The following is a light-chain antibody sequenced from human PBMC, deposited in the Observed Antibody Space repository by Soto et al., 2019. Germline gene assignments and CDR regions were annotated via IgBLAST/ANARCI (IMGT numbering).Light chain of an antibody. J-gene: IGLJ1*01. CDR2: DVS. CDR3: SSYTSSITYV. V-gene: IGLV2-14*01. Sequence: QSALTQPAPLSGSPGQSITISRPGTSNYVGGYKYVSWYQQHPGKAPKVIIYDVSNRPSGVSNRFSGSKSGNTASLTISGLQAEDEADYYCSSYTSSITYVFGTGTKVTVL. CDR1: SNYVGGYKY.